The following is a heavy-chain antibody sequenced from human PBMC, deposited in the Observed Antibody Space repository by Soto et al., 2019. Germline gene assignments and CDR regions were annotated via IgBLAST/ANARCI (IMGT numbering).Heavy chain of an antibody. V-gene: IGHV3-23*01. CDR2: ISGSGGGI. CDR1: GFTFSSYA. J-gene: IGHJ4*02. D-gene: IGHD2-15*01. CDR3: AKRNLVVRPPFDF. Sequence: GGSLRLSCTASGFTFSSYAMSWVRQAPGKRLEWVSTISGSGGGIYYADSVKGRFTISRDNSKNTLDLQMNSLRAEDTAVYYCAKRNLVVRPPFDFWGQGTLVTVSS.